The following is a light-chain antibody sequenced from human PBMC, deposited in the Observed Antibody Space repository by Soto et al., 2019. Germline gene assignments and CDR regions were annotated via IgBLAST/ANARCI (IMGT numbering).Light chain of an antibody. J-gene: IGKJ2*01. Sequence: EIVLTQSPGTLSLSPGERATLSCRASQSVSSSYLDWYQQKPGQAPSLLIYGTSSRATGIPDRFSGRGSGRDFTLTISRLEPEDFAVYYCQQYGSSSMYTFGQGTKLEIK. CDR1: QSVSSSY. V-gene: IGKV3-20*01. CDR3: QQYGSSSMYT. CDR2: GTS.